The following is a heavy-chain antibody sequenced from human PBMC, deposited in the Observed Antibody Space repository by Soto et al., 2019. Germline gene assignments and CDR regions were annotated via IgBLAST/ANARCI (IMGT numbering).Heavy chain of an antibody. CDR1: GGTFSSYT. D-gene: IGHD4-4*01. Sequence: SVKVSCKASGGTFSSYTISWVRQAPGQGLEWMGRIIPILGIANYAQKFQGRVTITADKSTSTAYMELSSLRSEDTAVYYCAREPVTPYNWFDPWGQGTLVTVSS. V-gene: IGHV1-69*04. J-gene: IGHJ5*02. CDR3: AREPVTPYNWFDP. CDR2: IIPILGIA.